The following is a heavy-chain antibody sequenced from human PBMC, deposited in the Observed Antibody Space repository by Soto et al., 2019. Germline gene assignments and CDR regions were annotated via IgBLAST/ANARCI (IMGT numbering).Heavy chain of an antibody. CDR2: ISHSGTSK. CDR3: AKDWRSSGWFNWFNP. D-gene: IGHD6-19*01. CDR1: GFTVATTG. V-gene: IGHV3-30*18. J-gene: IGHJ5*02. Sequence: QVQLVESGGGVVQPGESLQVACAASGFTVATTGMHWVRQAPGKGLEWVAMISHSGTSKVYIDSVQGRFTISRDNAKNNLYLQMSSLSPEDTVIYYCAKDWRSSGWFNWFNPWGQGVLVTVSS.